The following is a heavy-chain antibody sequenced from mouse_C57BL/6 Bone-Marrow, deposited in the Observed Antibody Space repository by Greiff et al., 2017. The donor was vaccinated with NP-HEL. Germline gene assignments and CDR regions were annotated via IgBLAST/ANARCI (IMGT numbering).Heavy chain of an antibody. CDR3: ARPYYSNYTPYYYAMDY. CDR2: INSDGGST. D-gene: IGHD2-5*01. J-gene: IGHJ4*01. Sequence: EVKLVESGGGLVQPGESLKLSCESNEYEFPSHDMSWVRKTPEKRLELVAAINSDGGSTYYPDTMERRSIISRDNTKKTLYLQMSSLRSEDTALYYCARPYYSNYTPYYYAMDYWGQGTSVTVSS. V-gene: IGHV5-2*01. CDR1: EYEFPSHD.